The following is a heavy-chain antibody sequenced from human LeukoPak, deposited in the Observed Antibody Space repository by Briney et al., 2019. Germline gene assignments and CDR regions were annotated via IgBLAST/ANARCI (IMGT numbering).Heavy chain of an antibody. V-gene: IGHV4-38-2*02. Sequence: ASETLSLTCTVSGYSISTGCYWYWIRQPPGKRLEGIGTFYHGGSTYYTPSLKSRVTISGDTSKNQFSLKLSSVTAPDTAVYYCARWFGELYMDYWGQGTLVTVSS. CDR3: ARWFGELYMDY. CDR2: FYHGGST. J-gene: IGHJ4*02. D-gene: IGHD3-10*01. CDR1: GYSISTGCY.